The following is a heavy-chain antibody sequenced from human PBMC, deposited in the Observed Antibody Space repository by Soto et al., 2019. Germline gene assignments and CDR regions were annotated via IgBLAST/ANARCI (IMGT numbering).Heavy chain of an antibody. CDR2: INHSGST. CDR1: GGSFSGYY. J-gene: IGHJ4*02. Sequence: QVQLQQWGAGLLKPSETLSLTCAVYGGSFSGYYWSWIRQPPGKGLEWIGEINHSGSTNYNPSLKILVTISVDPSKNQFSLKLSSVTAADTAVYYCVGGKDIVATMADYWGQGTLVTVSS. D-gene: IGHD5-12*01. V-gene: IGHV4-34*01. CDR3: VGGKDIVATMADY.